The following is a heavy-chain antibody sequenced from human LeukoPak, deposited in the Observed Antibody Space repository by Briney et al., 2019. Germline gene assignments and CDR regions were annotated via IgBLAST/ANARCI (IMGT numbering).Heavy chain of an antibody. CDR2: IYYSGST. Sequence: SQTLSLTCTVSGGSISSGGCYWSWIRQHPGKGLEWIGYIYYSGSTYYNPSLKSRVTISVDTSKNQFSLKLSSVTAADTAVYYCARDRVLISSGWFDYWGQGTLVTVSS. J-gene: IGHJ4*02. CDR3: ARDRVLISSGWFDY. V-gene: IGHV4-31*03. CDR1: GGSISSGGCY. D-gene: IGHD6-19*01.